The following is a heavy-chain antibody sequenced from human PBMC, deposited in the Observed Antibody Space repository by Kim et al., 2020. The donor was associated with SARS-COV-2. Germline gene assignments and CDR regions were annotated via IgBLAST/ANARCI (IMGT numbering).Heavy chain of an antibody. J-gene: IGHJ4*02. Sequence: NYNPSPKSRVTITVDTSKNQCSLKLSSVTAADTAVYYCARLKQLVPFDYWGQGTLVTVSS. V-gene: IGHV4-34*01. D-gene: IGHD6-13*01. CDR3: ARLKQLVPFDY.